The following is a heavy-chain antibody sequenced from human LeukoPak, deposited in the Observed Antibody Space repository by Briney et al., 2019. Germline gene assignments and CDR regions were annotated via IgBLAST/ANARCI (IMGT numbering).Heavy chain of an antibody. V-gene: IGHV3-7*03. CDR1: GFTFSSRDW. J-gene: IGHJ4*02. D-gene: IGHD3-10*01. CDR2: IKQDGSEK. CDR3: ARKYASGTYPLDY. Sequence: GGSLRLSCVASGFTFSSRDWMTWVRQAPGKGLEWVANIKQDGSEKNYVDSVKGRFTISRDNAKNSVDLQMSSLRVEDTAVYYCARKYASGTYPLDYWGQGTLVTVSS.